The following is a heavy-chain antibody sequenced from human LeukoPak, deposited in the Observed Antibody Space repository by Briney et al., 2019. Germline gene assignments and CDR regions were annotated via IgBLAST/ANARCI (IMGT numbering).Heavy chain of an antibody. CDR2: ISGSGVST. D-gene: IGHD6-19*01. J-gene: IGHJ4*02. V-gene: IGHV3-23*01. CDR3: ASAYSSGWYFSGY. CDR1: GFTFSSFA. Sequence: GGSLRLSCAASGFTFSSFAMSWVRQAPGKGLEWVSAISGSGVSTYYADSVKGRFTISRDNSKNTLYLQMNSLRAEDTAVYYCASAYSSGWYFSGYWGQGTLVTVSS.